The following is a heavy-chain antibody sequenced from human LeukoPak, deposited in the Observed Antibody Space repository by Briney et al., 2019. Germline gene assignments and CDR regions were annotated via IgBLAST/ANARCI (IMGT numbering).Heavy chain of an antibody. D-gene: IGHD3-3*01. CDR2: IYYSGST. Sequence: SETLSLTCTVSGGSISSYYWSWIRQPPGKGLEWIGYIYYSGSTNYNPSLKSRVTISVDTSKNQFSLKLSSVTAADTAVYYCARGIFGVVPKTFDYWGQGTLVTVFS. J-gene: IGHJ4*02. CDR3: ARGIFGVVPKTFDY. CDR1: GGSISSYY. V-gene: IGHV4-59*01.